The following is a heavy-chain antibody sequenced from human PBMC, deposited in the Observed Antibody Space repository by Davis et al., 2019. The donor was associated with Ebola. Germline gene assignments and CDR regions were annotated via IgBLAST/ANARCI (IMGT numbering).Heavy chain of an antibody. D-gene: IGHD1-26*01. V-gene: IGHV3-73*01. J-gene: IGHJ4*02. Sequence: GESLKISCAASGFTFSGSAMHWVRQASGKGLEWVGRIRSKANSYATAYAASVKGRFTISRDDSKNTAYLQMNSLRAEDTAVYYCAKQGMWGGSYYFDYWGQGTLVTVSS. CDR1: GFTFSGSA. CDR2: IRSKANSYAT. CDR3: AKQGMWGGSYYFDY.